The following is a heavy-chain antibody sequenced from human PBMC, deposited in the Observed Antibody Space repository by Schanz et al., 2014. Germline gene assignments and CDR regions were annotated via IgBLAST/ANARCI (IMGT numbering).Heavy chain of an antibody. Sequence: EVQLVESGGGLIQPGGSLRLSCAASGFGFSSYSMNWVRQAPGKGLEWVSYISGSSRTIYYADSMKGRFTVSRDNAENALYLQMNSLRAEDTGLYFCARGGSGSHYRRDDWGQGTLVTVSS. CDR3: ARGGSGSHYRRDD. D-gene: IGHD1-26*01. CDR2: ISGSSRTI. CDR1: GFGFSSYS. J-gene: IGHJ4*02. V-gene: IGHV3-48*01.